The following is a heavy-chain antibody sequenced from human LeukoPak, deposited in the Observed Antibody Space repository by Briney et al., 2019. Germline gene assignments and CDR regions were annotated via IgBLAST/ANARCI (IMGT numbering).Heavy chain of an antibody. D-gene: IGHD3-10*01. V-gene: IGHV3-74*01. CDR2: INADGIVT. Sequence: PGGSLRLSCAASGFTFSKYWMLWVRQAPGKGLESVSRINADGIVTTYADSVKGRSTVSRDNADNTMFLQMNSVKAEDTAKYYCAKEIYYGSGSYWDSWGQGTLVIVSS. J-gene: IGHJ4*02. CDR3: AKEIYYGSGSYWDS. CDR1: GFTFSKYW.